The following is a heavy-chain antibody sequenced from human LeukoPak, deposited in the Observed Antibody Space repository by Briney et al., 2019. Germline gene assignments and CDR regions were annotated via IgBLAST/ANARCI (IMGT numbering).Heavy chain of an antibody. Sequence: ASVKVSCKASGYTFTSYDINWVRQATGQGLDWMGWMNPKSGNTGYAQKFQGRVTMTRNTSISTAYMELSSLRSEDTAVYYCARGEGYEYWFDPWGQGTLVTVSS. CDR1: GYTFTSYD. D-gene: IGHD5-12*01. J-gene: IGHJ5*02. V-gene: IGHV1-8*01. CDR3: ARGEGYEYWFDP. CDR2: MNPKSGNT.